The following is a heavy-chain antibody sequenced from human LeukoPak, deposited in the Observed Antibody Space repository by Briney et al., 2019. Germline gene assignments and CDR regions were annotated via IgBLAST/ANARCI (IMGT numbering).Heavy chain of an antibody. D-gene: IGHD6-13*01. V-gene: IGHV3-33*01. CDR1: GFTFSSYG. CDR2: IWYDGSNK. CDR3: ASEYRSSWYPHYYYGMDV. J-gene: IGHJ6*02. Sequence: GVLRLSCAASGFTFSSYGMHWVRQAPGKGLEWVAVIWYDGSNKYYADSVKGRFTISRDNSKNTLYLQMNSLRAEDTAVYYCASEYRSSWYPHYYYGMDVWGQGTTVTVSS.